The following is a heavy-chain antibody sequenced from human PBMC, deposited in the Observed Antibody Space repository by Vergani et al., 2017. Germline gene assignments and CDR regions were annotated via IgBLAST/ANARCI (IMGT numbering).Heavy chain of an antibody. J-gene: IGHJ4*02. CDR2: ISWDAGST. Sequence: EVQLVESGGVVVQPGGSLRLSCAASGFTFDDYTMHWVRQVPGKGLEWVSLISWDAGSTYYADSVKGRFTISRDNSKNSLYLQMNSLRNEDTALYYCAKASLDTAMVTFVDYWGQGTLVTVSS. V-gene: IGHV3-43*01. D-gene: IGHD5-18*01. CDR1: GFTFDDYT. CDR3: AKASLDTAMVTFVDY.